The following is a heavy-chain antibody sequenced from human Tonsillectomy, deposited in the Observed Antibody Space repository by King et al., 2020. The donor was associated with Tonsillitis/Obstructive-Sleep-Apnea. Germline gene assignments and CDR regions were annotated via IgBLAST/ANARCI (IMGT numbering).Heavy chain of an antibody. CDR3: ARGGAATSYYYYYMDV. Sequence: QLQESGPGLVKPSETLSLTCTVSGGSISSYYWSWIRQPPGKGLEWIGYIYYSGSTNYNPSLKSRVTISVDTSKNQFSLKLSSLTAADTAVYYCARGGAATSYYYYYMDVWGKGTTVTVSS. J-gene: IGHJ6*03. V-gene: IGHV4-59*01. D-gene: IGHD5-24*01. CDR2: IYYSGST. CDR1: GGSISSYY.